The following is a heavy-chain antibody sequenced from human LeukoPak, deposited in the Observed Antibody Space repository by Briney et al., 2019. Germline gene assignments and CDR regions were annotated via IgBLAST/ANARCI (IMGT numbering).Heavy chain of an antibody. J-gene: IGHJ4*02. V-gene: IGHV3-21*06. CDR2: ISSSSGYI. CDR1: GFTFSSYS. Sequence: PGGSLRLSCAASGFTFSSYSMNWVRQAPGKGLEWVSSISSSSGYIYYADSVKGRFTISRDNAKNSLYLQMNSLRAEDTAVYYCARENDYGDYVMDYWGQGTLVTVSS. CDR3: ARENDYGDYVMDY. D-gene: IGHD4-17*01.